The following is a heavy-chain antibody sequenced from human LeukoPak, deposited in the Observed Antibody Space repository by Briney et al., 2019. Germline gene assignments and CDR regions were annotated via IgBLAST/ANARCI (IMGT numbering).Heavy chain of an antibody. CDR1: GYTLTELS. CDR3: ATRSPHSGYDSFDY. CDR2: FDPEHGET. Sequence: ASVKVSCKVSGYTLTELSIHWVRQAPGRGLEWMGGFDPEHGETIYAQMIQGRVTMTEDTSADTAYIELTSLTSEDTAVYYCATRSPHSGYDSFDYWGQGTLVIVSS. D-gene: IGHD5-12*01. J-gene: IGHJ4*02. V-gene: IGHV1-24*01.